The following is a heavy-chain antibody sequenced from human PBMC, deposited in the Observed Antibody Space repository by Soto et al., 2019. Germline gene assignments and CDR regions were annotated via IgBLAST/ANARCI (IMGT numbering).Heavy chain of an antibody. D-gene: IGHD6-13*01. Sequence: SETLSLTCTVSGGSISSYYWSWIRQPPGKGLEWIGYIYYSGSTNYNPSLKSRVTISVDTSKNQFSLKLSSVTAADTAVYYCGRGGYSSSWYAVWFDPWGQGTLVTVSS. V-gene: IGHV4-59*01. CDR2: IYYSGST. CDR1: GGSISSYY. J-gene: IGHJ5*02. CDR3: GRGGYSSSWYAVWFDP.